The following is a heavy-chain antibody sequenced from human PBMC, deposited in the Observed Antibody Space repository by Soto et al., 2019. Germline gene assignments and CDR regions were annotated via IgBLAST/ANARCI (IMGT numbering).Heavy chain of an antibody. V-gene: IGHV5-51*01. Sequence: PGESLKISCKGSGYSFTSYWIGWVRQMPGKGLEWMGIIYPGDSDTRYSPSFQGQVTISADKSISTAYLQWSSLKVSDTVMYYCAILRPVVPAANPIGDYWGQGTLVTVSS. CDR2: IYPGDSDT. J-gene: IGHJ4*02. CDR1: GYSFTSYW. CDR3: AILRPVVPAANPIGDY. D-gene: IGHD2-2*01.